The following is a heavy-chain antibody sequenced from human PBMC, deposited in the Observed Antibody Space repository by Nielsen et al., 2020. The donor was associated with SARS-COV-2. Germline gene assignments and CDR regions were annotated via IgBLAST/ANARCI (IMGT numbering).Heavy chain of an antibody. V-gene: IGHV3-30*18. D-gene: IGHD3-22*01. J-gene: IGHJ4*02. CDR1: GFTFSSYW. CDR2: ISYDGSNK. CDR3: AKEGSDSSGYYYFDY. Sequence: GESLKISCAASGFTFSSYWMSWVRQAPGKGLEWVAVISYDGSNKYYADSVKGRFTISRDNSKNTLYLQMNSLRAEDTAVYYCAKEGSDSSGYYYFDYWGQGTLVTVSS.